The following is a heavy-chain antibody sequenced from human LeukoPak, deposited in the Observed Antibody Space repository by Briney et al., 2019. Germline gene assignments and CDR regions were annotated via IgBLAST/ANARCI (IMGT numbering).Heavy chain of an antibody. CDR2: IWYDGSTK. V-gene: IGHV3-33*01. J-gene: IGHJ4*02. CDR3: ARASDSSWYGFDY. CDR1: GFSFKDTG. Sequence: GGSLRLSCAASGFSFKDTGMHWVRQAPGKGPEWLTIIWYDGSTKYYAVSVKGRFTVSRDNSKNILYLQMNSLRAEDTAVYYCARASDSSWYGFDYWGQGTLVTVSS. D-gene: IGHD6-13*01.